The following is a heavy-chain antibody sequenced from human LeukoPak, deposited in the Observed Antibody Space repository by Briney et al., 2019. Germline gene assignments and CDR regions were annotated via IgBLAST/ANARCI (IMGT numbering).Heavy chain of an antibody. CDR1: GFTFSSYA. D-gene: IGHD6-19*01. J-gene: IGHJ3*02. CDR2: ISYDGSNK. Sequence: PGGSLRLSCAASGFTFSSYAMHWVRQAPGKGLEGVAVISYDGSNKYYADSVKGRFTISRDNSKNTLYLQMNSLRAEDMAVYYCARSVAGNDAFDIWGQGTMVTVSS. CDR3: ARSVAGNDAFDI. V-gene: IGHV3-30*04.